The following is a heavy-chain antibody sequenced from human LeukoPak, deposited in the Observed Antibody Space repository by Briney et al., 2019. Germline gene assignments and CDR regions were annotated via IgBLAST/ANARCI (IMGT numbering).Heavy chain of an antibody. Sequence: GGSLRLSCAASGFTFSSYDMSWVRQAPGKGLEWVANIKQDGSEKYYVDSVKGRFTISRDNAKNSPYLQMNSLRAEDTAVYYCARVLTGGTDVFDYWGQGTLVTVSS. J-gene: IGHJ4*02. V-gene: IGHV3-7*01. CDR3: ARVLTGGTDVFDY. CDR2: IKQDGSEK. CDR1: GFTFSSYD. D-gene: IGHD1-1*01.